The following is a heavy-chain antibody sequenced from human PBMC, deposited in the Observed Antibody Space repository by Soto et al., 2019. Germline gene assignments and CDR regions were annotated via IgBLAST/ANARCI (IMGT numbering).Heavy chain of an antibody. CDR2: ISHDGNNK. CDR1: GFTFSSHI. CDR3: ARDDEGGSDCDLGY. Sequence: QVQLVESGGGVVQPGRSLRLSCAASGFTFSSHIMHWVRQTPGKGLEWMTFISHDGNNKYYADSVKGRFTISRDNSENTLYLQRESLRAEDTAVYYCARDDEGGSDCDLGYWGQGTLVTVSS. V-gene: IGHV3-30-3*01. J-gene: IGHJ4*02. D-gene: IGHD1-26*01.